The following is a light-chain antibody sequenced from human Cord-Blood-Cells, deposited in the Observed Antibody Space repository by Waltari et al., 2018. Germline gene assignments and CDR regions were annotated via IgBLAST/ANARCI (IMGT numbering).Light chain of an antibody. CDR3: QQYGSSPLT. CDR2: GAS. J-gene: IGKJ4*01. V-gene: IGKV3-20*01. Sequence: EIVLTQSPGPLSLSPGERAPFSCRARQSVSSSYLAWYQQKPGQAPRLLIYGASSRATGIPDRFSGSGSGTDFTLTISRLEPEDFAVYYCQQYGSSPLTFGGGTKVEIK. CDR1: QSVSSSY.